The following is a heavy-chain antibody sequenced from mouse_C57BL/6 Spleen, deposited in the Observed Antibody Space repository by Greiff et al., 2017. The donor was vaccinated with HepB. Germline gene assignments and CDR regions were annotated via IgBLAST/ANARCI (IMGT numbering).Heavy chain of an antibody. J-gene: IGHJ4*01. V-gene: IGHV5-16*01. CDR2: INYDGSST. Sequence: DVHLVESEGGLVQPGSSMKLSCTASGFTFSDYYMAWVRQVPEKGLEWVANINYDGSSTYYLDSLKSRFIISRDNAKNILYLQMSSLKSEDTATYYCAGGYYPYAMDYWGQGTSVTVSS. D-gene: IGHD2-3*01. CDR3: AGGYYPYAMDY. CDR1: GFTFSDYY.